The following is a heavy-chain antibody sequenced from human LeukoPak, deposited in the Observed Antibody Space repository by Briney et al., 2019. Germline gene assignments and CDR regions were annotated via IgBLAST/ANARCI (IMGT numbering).Heavy chain of an antibody. J-gene: IGHJ3*02. Sequence: PSETLSLTCTVSGGSISSYHWSWIRQPPGKGLEWIGYIYTSGSTNYNPSLKSRVTISVDTSKNQFSLKLSSVTAADTAVYYCARESALGYCSSTSCQKAFDIWGQGTMVTVSS. CDR2: IYTSGST. CDR3: ARESALGYCSSTSCQKAFDI. D-gene: IGHD2-2*01. CDR1: GGSISSYH. V-gene: IGHV4-4*09.